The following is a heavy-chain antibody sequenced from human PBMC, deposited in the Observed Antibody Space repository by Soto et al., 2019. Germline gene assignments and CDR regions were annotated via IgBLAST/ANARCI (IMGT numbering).Heavy chain of an antibody. J-gene: IGHJ6*03. V-gene: IGHV3-21*01. D-gene: IGHD3-10*01. CDR2: ISSSSSYI. Sequence: GGSLRLSCAASGFTFSSYSMNWVRQAPGKGLEWVSSISSSSSYIYYADSVKGRFTISRDNAKNSLYLQMNSLRAEDTAVYYCARDSAYYYYMDVWGKGTTVTVSS. CDR1: GFTFSSYS. CDR3: ARDSAYYYYMDV.